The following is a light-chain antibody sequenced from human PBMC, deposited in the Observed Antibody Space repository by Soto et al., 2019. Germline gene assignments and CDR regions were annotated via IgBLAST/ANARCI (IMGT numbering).Light chain of an antibody. J-gene: IGLJ1*01. Sequence: QSALTQPASVSGSPGQSITISCTGTSSDVGNYNLVSWYQQHPGKAPKLMIYEGSKRPSGVSNRFSASKSGNTASLTISGLQAEDEADHYCCSYAGSSTYYVFGTGTKVTVL. CDR1: SSDVGNYNL. V-gene: IGLV2-23*01. CDR2: EGS. CDR3: CSYAGSSTYYV.